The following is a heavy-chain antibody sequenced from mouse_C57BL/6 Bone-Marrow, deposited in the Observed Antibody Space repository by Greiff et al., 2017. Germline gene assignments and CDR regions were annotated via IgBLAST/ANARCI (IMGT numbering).Heavy chain of an antibody. CDR3: ARQDYGSSYRYFDV. CDR1: GFSLTSYA. V-gene: IGHV2-9-1*01. Sequence: VMLVESGPGLVAPSQSLSITCTVSGFSLTSYAISWVRQPPGKGLEWLGVIWTGGGTNYNSALKSRLSISKDNSKSQVFLKMNSLQTDDTARYYCARQDYGSSYRYFDVWGTGTTVTVSS. CDR2: IWTGGGT. J-gene: IGHJ1*03. D-gene: IGHD1-1*01.